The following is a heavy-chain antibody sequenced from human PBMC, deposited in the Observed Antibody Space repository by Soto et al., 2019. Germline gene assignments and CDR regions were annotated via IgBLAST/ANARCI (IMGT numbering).Heavy chain of an antibody. CDR2: INPNSRGT. CDR3: ARVTLKAGNWFDP. CDR1: GYTFTDYF. Sequence: VASVKVSCKASGYTFTDYFIHWVRQAPGQGFEWMGWINPNSRGTNYAPKFQGRVTMTRDTSNSTAYMELRGLRSDDTAVYYCARVTLKAGNWFDPWGQGTLVTVSS. V-gene: IGHV1-2*02. J-gene: IGHJ5*02.